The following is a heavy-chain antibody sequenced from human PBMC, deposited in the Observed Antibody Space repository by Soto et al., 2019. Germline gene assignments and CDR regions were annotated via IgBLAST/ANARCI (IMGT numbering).Heavy chain of an antibody. CDR1: GFTFSSYG. J-gene: IGHJ4*02. Sequence: QVQLVESGGGVVQPGRSLRLSCAASGFTFSSYGMHWVRQAPGKGLEWVAVIWYDGSNKYYADSVKGRFTISRDNSKKTLYLQMNSLRAEDTAVYYCARGKDYYGSGSYGFDYWGQGTLVTVSS. CDR2: IWYDGSNK. D-gene: IGHD3-10*01. V-gene: IGHV3-33*01. CDR3: ARGKDYYGSGSYGFDY.